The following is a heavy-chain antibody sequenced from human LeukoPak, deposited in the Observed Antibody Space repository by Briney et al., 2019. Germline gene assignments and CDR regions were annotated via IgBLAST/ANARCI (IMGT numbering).Heavy chain of an antibody. CDR3: ARMVRGVLSHAFDY. V-gene: IGHV4-39*01. CDR2: IYYSGST. Sequence: SETLSLTCTVSGGSISSSSYYWGWIRQPPGKGLEWIGNIYYSGSTYYNPSLKSRATISVDTSKNQFSLKLSSVTAADTAVYYCARMVRGVLSHAFDYWGQGTLVTVSS. CDR1: GGSISSSSYY. D-gene: IGHD3-10*01. J-gene: IGHJ4*02.